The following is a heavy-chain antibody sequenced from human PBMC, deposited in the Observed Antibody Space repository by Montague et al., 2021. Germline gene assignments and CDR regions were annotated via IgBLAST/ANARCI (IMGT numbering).Heavy chain of an antibody. CDR1: GGSFSGYF. J-gene: IGHJ6*02. V-gene: IGHV4-59*01. D-gene: IGHD5-24*01. CDR2: IYYSGGT. CDR3: ARDYYNSPVTMDV. Sequence: SETLSLTCSVSGGSFSGYFWTWIRQPPGRRLEFVGHIYYSGGTHYYNPSLTSRVTISVDTSNNQFSLSLRSVTAADTAIYYCARDYYNSPVTMDVWGQGTTVTVS.